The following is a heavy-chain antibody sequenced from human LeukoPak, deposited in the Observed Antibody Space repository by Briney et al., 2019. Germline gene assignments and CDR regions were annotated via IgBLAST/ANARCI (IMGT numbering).Heavy chain of an antibody. D-gene: IGHD2-2*01. Sequence: GGSLRLSCAASGFTFSSYWMSWVRQAPGKGLEWVANIKQDGSEKYYVDSVKGRFTISRDNAKNSLYLQMNSLRAEDTAVYYCARDFEPAAKHAFDIWGQGTMVTVSS. J-gene: IGHJ3*02. V-gene: IGHV3-7*01. CDR2: IKQDGSEK. CDR3: ARDFEPAAKHAFDI. CDR1: GFTFSSYW.